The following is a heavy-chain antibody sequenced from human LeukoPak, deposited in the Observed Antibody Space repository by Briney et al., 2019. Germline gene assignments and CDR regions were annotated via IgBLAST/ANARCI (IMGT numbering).Heavy chain of an antibody. V-gene: IGHV3-7*01. CDR1: GFTFSSYW. CDR2: IKQDGSEK. Sequence: GGSLSLSCAASGFTFSSYWMSWVRQAPGKGLEWVANIKQDGSEKYYVDSVKGRFTISRDNAKDSLYLQMDSLRAEDTAVYYCARDTWASRSRWFDPWGQGTLVTVSS. J-gene: IGHJ5*02. CDR3: ARDTWASRSRWFDP. D-gene: IGHD2-2*01.